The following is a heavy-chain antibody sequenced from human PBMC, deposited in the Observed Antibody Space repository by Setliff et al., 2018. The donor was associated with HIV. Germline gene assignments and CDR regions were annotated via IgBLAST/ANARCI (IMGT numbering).Heavy chain of an antibody. CDR2: PYIRTGTT. J-gene: IGHJ3*02. CDR1: GASISDGTFY. D-gene: IGHD2-15*01. V-gene: IGHV4-61*09. Sequence: SQTLSLTCAVSGASISDGTFYWSWIRQPAGKGLEWIGHPYIRTGTTNYSPSLKGRVTISLDTSNNQLSLSLSSVTASDTAVYFCARSQETSVAATEIWGQGTMVTVSS. CDR3: ARSQETSVAATEI.